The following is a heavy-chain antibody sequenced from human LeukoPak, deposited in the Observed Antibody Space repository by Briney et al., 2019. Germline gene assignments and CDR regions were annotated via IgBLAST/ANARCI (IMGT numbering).Heavy chain of an antibody. CDR3: ARRVTSSGWYRDDT. D-gene: IGHD6-19*01. V-gene: IGHV4-59*08. Sequence: SETVSLTCSVSGGSISSDYWSWIRQPPGKGLEWIGYISHGGTTSYNPSLQGRVTISVDTSKNQFTLKVKSVNAADTAVYYCARRVTSSGWYRDDTWGQGTLVTVSS. CDR2: ISHGGTT. J-gene: IGHJ4*02. CDR1: GGSISSDY.